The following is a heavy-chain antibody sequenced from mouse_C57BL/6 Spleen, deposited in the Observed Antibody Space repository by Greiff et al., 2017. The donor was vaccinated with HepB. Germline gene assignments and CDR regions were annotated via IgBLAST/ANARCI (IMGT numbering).Heavy chain of an antibody. J-gene: IGHJ4*01. CDR3: ARGYDYAMDY. V-gene: IGHV1-52*01. D-gene: IGHD1-1*02. CDR2: IDPSDSET. CDR1: GYTFTSYW. Sequence: VQLQQSGAELVRPGSSVKLSCKASGYTFTSYWMHWVKQRPIQGLEWIGNIDPSDSETHYNQKFKDKATLTVDKSSSTAYMQLSSLTSEDSAVYYCARGYDYAMDYWGQGTSVTVSS.